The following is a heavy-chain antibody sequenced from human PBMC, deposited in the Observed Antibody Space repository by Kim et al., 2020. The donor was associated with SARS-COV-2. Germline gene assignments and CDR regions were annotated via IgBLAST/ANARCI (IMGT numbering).Heavy chain of an antibody. D-gene: IGHD4-17*01. J-gene: IGHJ4*02. CDR2: ISTDSKTL. CDR3: AVKQGGYYPFDY. Sequence: GGSLRLSCAASGFTFDDYAMHWVRQTPGKGLEWVSGISTDSKTLVYADSVKGRFTISRDNAKNSLYLQMNSLRPEDTAFYYCAVKQGGYYPFDYWGQGTLVTVSS. V-gene: IGHV3-9*01. CDR1: GFTFDDYA.